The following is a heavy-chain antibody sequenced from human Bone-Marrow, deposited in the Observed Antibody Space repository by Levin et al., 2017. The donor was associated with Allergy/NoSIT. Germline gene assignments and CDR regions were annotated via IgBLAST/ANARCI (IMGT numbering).Heavy chain of an antibody. Sequence: GESLKISCAASGFTFSSYAMHWVRQAPGKGLEWVAVISYDGSNKYYADSVKGRFTISRDNSKNTLYLQMNSLRAEDTAVYYCARESLVAADYWGQGTLVTVSS. CDR1: GFTFSSYA. J-gene: IGHJ4*02. CDR2: ISYDGSNK. V-gene: IGHV3-30*04. D-gene: IGHD2-15*01. CDR3: ARESLVAADY.